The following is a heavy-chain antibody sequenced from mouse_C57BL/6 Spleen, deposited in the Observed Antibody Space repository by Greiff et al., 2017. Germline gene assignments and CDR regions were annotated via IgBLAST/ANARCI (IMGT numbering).Heavy chain of an antibody. V-gene: IGHV1-55*01. CDR2: IYPGSGST. J-gene: IGHJ4*01. CDR3: ARENGSSGDVDAMDY. CDR1: GYTFTSYW. D-gene: IGHD3-2*02. Sequence: QVQLQQPGAELVKPGASVKLSCKASGYTFTSYWITWVKQRPGQGLEWIGGIYPGSGSTNYNEKFKSKATLTVDTSSSTAYLQLSSLTSEDSSVYYCARENGSSGDVDAMDYWGQGTSVTVSS.